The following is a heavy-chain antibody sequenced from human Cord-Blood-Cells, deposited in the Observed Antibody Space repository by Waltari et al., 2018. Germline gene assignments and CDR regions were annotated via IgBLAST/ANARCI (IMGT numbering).Heavy chain of an antibody. CDR1: GFTFSSYA. J-gene: IGHJ3*02. V-gene: IGHV3-30-3*01. D-gene: IGHD4-4*01. CDR2: ISYDGSNK. CDR3: ARGITVYDAFDI. Sequence: QVQLVESGGGVVQPGRSLRLSCAASGFTFSSYAMHWVRQAPGKGLEWVAVISYDGSNKYYADSVKVRFTISRDNSKNTLYLQMNSLRAEDTAVYYCARGITVYDAFDIWGQGTMVTVSS.